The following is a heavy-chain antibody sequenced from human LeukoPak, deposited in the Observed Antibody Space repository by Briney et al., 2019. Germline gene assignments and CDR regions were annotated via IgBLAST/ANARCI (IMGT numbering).Heavy chain of an antibody. J-gene: IGHJ6*02. D-gene: IGHD1-26*01. V-gene: IGHV3-53*04. CDR2: IYSGGST. CDR3: ARFMGGSYYYYYGMDV. Sequence: GGSLRLSCAASGFTVSINYMSWVRQAPGKGLEWVSVIYSGGSTYYADSVKGRFTISRHNSKNTLYLQMNSLRAEDTAVYYCARFMGGSYYYYYGMDVWGQGTTVTVSS. CDR1: GFTVSINY.